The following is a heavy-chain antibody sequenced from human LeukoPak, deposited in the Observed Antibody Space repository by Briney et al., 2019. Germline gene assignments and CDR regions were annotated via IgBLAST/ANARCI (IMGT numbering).Heavy chain of an antibody. CDR2: IRYDGSNK. CDR1: GFTFSSYG. V-gene: IGHV3-30*02. Sequence: PGGSLRLSCAASGFTFSSYGMHWVRQAPGKGLEWVAFIRYDGSNKYYAASVRGRITISRDNSRNTPYLQMNSLRAEDTAVYYCAKDSYFYGWESYYYYYYYMDVWGKGTTVTISS. J-gene: IGHJ6*03. D-gene: IGHD3-10*01. CDR3: AKDSYFYGWESYYYYYYYMDV.